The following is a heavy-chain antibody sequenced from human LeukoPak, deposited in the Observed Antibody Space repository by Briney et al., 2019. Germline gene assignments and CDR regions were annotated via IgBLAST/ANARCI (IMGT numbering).Heavy chain of an antibody. CDR1: GFIFSSYS. CDR2: ISSSSSTI. D-gene: IGHD4-17*01. Sequence: GSLRLSCAASGFIFSSYSMNWVRQAPGKGLEWVSYISSSSSTIYYADSVKGRFTISRDNAKNSLYLQVNSLRAEDTAVYYCARILTTVTTVEYWGQGTLVTVSS. J-gene: IGHJ4*02. V-gene: IGHV3-48*01. CDR3: ARILTTVTTVEY.